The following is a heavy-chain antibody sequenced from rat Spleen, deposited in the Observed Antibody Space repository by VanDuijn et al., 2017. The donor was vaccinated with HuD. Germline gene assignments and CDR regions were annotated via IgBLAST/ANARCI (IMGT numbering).Heavy chain of an antibody. CDR3: ARHDYGGNWFAY. Sequence: QVQLKESGPGLMQPSETLSLTCTVSGFSLTSNGVGWVRQPLGKGLVWMGTIWAGGSTNYNSAVQSRLSISRDTSKSQVFLKMNSLQPEDTGTYYCARHDYGGNWFAYWGQGTLVTVSS. CDR1: GFSLTSNG. J-gene: IGHJ3*01. V-gene: IGHV2-72*01. CDR2: IWAGGST. D-gene: IGHD1-11*01.